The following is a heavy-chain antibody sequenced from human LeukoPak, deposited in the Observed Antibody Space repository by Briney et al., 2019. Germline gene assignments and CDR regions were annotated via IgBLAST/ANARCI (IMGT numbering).Heavy chain of an antibody. CDR2: IKQDGSEK. D-gene: IGHD2-2*01. CDR1: GFTFSSYW. Sequence: PGGSLRLSCAASGFTFSSYWMSWVRQAPGKGLEWVANIKQDGSEKYYVDSVKGRFTISRDNAKNSLYLQMNSLRAEDTAVYYCARAPYCSSTSCPKGPYYYYMDVWGKGTTVTVSS. CDR3: ARAPYCSSTSCPKGPYYYYMDV. J-gene: IGHJ6*03. V-gene: IGHV3-7*01.